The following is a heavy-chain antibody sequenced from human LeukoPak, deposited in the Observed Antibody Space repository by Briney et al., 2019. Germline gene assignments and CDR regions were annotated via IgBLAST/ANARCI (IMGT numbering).Heavy chain of an antibody. CDR1: GFTFSSYS. CDR3: ARDLHYYGSGSYLFPLGY. J-gene: IGHJ4*02. CDR2: ISSSSSYI. D-gene: IGHD3-10*01. Sequence: PGGSLRLSCAASGFTFSSYSMNWVRQAPGKGLEWVSSISSSSSYIYYADSVKGRFTISRDNAENSLYLQMNSLRAEDTAVYYCARDLHYYGSGSYLFPLGYWGQGTLVTVSS. V-gene: IGHV3-21*01.